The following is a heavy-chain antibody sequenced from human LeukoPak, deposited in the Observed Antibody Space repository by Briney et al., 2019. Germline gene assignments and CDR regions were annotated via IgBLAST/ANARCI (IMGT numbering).Heavy chain of an antibody. CDR1: GGSISSSDYY. V-gene: IGHV4-39*01. D-gene: IGHD3-3*01. Sequence: SETLSLTCSVSGGSISSSDYYWGWFRQPPGKGLEWIGTMFYSGITYYSPSLKSRVTISVDTSKNQFSLKLSSVTAADTAVYFCARHGSSGVVITNFDYWGQGTLVTVSS. CDR3: ARHGSSGVVITNFDY. J-gene: IGHJ4*02. CDR2: MFYSGIT.